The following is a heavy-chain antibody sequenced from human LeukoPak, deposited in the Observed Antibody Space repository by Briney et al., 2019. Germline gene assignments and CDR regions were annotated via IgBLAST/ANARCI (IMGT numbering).Heavy chain of an antibody. CDR3: ARDFFGDRGYFDE. CDR1: GFILSDYW. V-gene: IGHV3-7*01. J-gene: IGHJ4*02. Sequence: SGGSLRLSCAVSGFILSDYWMTWIRQAPGKGLKWVANINQDGSEKYYVDSVKGRFTISRDNAENSLFLQMNSLRDEDTAVYYCARDFFGDRGYFDEWGQGTLVTVSS. CDR2: INQDGSEK. D-gene: IGHD3-10*01.